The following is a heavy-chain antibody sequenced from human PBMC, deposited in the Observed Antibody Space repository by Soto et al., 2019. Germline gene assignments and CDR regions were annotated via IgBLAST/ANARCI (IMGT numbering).Heavy chain of an antibody. Sequence: PGGSLRLSCAASEFTFSNYAMSWVRQAPGKGLEWVAVISYDGSNKYYADSVKGRFTISRDNSKNTLYLQMNSLRAEDTAVYYCARGAGIVVAGTSFDYWGQGTLVTVSS. D-gene: IGHD6-19*01. J-gene: IGHJ4*02. CDR2: ISYDGSNK. CDR1: EFTFSNYA. CDR3: ARGAGIVVAGTSFDY. V-gene: IGHV3-30-3*01.